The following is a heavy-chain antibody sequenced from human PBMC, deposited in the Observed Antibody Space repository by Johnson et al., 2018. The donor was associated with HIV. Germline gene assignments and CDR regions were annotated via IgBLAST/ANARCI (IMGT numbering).Heavy chain of an antibody. D-gene: IGHD2-21*01. J-gene: IGHJ3*02. CDR2: ISYDGRNK. CDR3: ARDLKGWGLPEDALDI. CDR1: GFTFSSYA. V-gene: IGHV3-30*04. Sequence: QMLLVESGGGVVQPGRSLRLSCAASGFTFSSYAMHWVRQAPGKGLEWVAVISYDGRNKYYADSVKGRFTISRDNSKNTLYLQMNSLRAEDTAVYYCARDLKGWGLPEDALDIWGQETMVTVSS.